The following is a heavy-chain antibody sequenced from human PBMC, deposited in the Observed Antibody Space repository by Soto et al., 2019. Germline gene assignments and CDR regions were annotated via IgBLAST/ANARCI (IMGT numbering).Heavy chain of an antibody. Sequence: LQESGPGLVKPSQTLSLTCFVSGYSITAGGYYWSWIRHHPGKGLEWIGSFYSSGSIIYNPSLRSRVSISGDTSSNQFSMSLTSVIAADTARYYCARMYSSGSGWFHPWGQGTLVTVSS. CDR1: GYSITAGGYY. D-gene: IGHD6-19*01. V-gene: IGHV4-31*03. CDR3: ARMYSSGSGWFHP. CDR2: FYSSGSI. J-gene: IGHJ5*02.